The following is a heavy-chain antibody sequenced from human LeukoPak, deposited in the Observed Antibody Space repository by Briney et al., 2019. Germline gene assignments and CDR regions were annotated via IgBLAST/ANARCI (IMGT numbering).Heavy chain of an antibody. J-gene: IGHJ4*02. CDR1: GFPFSIYG. CDR3: AKDGAWLRFDD. Sequence: GSLRLSCAGSGFPFSIYGMNWVRQAPGKGLEWVSGISPGGGPTYYADSVKGRFTISRDDSKNTLYLQMNNLRAEDTAVYYCAKDGAWLRFDDWGQGILVTVSS. D-gene: IGHD5-12*01. CDR2: ISPGGGPT. V-gene: IGHV3-23*01.